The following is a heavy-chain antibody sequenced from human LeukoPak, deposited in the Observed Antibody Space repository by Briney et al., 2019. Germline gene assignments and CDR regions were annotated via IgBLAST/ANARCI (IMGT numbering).Heavy chain of an antibody. Sequence: GGSLRLSCAASGFTFSSYAMSWIRQAPGKGLEWVSYISSRGTTIYYADSVKGRFTISRDNAKESLYLQMNSLRAEDTAVYYCARDRGVTNVDAFDIWGQGTMVTVSS. D-gene: IGHD2-8*01. V-gene: IGHV3-11*04. CDR3: ARDRGVTNVDAFDI. CDR1: GFTFSSYA. CDR2: ISSRGTTI. J-gene: IGHJ3*02.